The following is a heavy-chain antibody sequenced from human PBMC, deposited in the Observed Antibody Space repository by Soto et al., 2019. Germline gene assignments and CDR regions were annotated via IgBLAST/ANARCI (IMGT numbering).Heavy chain of an antibody. CDR1: GFTFSSYW. Sequence: EVQLVESGGGLVQPGGSLRLSCAASGFTFSSYWMSWVRQAPGKGLEWVANIKQDGSEKYYVDSVKGRFTISRDNAKNSLYLQMNSLRAEDTAVYYCASVIAARPTADAFDIWGQGTMVTVSS. CDR3: ASVIAARPTADAFDI. V-gene: IGHV3-7*05. CDR2: IKQDGSEK. J-gene: IGHJ3*02. D-gene: IGHD6-6*01.